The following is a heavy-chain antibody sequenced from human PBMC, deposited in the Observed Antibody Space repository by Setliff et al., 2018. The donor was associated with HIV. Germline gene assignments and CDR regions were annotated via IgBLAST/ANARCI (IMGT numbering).Heavy chain of an antibody. Sequence: SETLSLTCTVSGDSISTYYWSWIRQPPGKGLEWIGYVYYTGKTYYNPSLESRISMSVDTSKNQFSLKLTSVTAADTAIYYCARDLTSNSNCFEPWGQGTQVTVSS. D-gene: IGHD4-4*01. CDR2: VYYTGKT. CDR3: ARDLTSNSNCFEP. V-gene: IGHV4-59*06. J-gene: IGHJ5*02. CDR1: GDSISTYY.